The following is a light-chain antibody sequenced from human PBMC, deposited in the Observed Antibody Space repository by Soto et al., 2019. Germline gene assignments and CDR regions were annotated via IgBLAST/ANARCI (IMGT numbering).Light chain of an antibody. CDR2: AAS. Sequence: IPMAHSPSSPSGSVWARVPIPCRASQSIDTYLNWYQQKPGKVPKLLIYAASSLQSGVPSRFSGSGSGTEFTLTVSSLQPDDFATYYCHQYHNFPRTFGQGTKVDIK. V-gene: IGKV1-39*01. J-gene: IGKJ1*01. CDR1: QSIDTY. CDR3: HQYHNFPRT.